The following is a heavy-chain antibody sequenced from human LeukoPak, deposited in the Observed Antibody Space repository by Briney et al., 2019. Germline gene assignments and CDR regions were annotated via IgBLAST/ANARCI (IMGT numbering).Heavy chain of an antibody. CDR3: ARDGGKGYEIDY. Sequence: GGSLRLSCVVSGFPFSNNPMNWVRQAPGKGLEWVSYISTAITTTYYAESVKGRFTISRGNAKNSLYLQMNSLRVEDTAVYYCARDGGKGYEIDYWGQGTLVTVSS. CDR2: ISTAITTT. D-gene: IGHD2-2*01. CDR1: GFPFSNNP. J-gene: IGHJ4*02. V-gene: IGHV3-48*01.